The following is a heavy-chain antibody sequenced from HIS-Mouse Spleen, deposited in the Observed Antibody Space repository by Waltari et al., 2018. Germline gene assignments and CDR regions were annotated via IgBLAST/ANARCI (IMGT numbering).Heavy chain of an antibody. V-gene: IGHV4-39*07. J-gene: IGHJ2*01. CDR2: SYYSGST. CDR1: GGSISSSSYY. CDR3: AREIPYSSSWYDWYFDL. D-gene: IGHD6-13*01. Sequence: QLQLQESGPGLVKPSETLSLTCTVSGGSISSSSYYWGWIRQPPGKGLEWIGSSYYSGSTYYTPALNGRVTIAGDTSKNQFSLKLSSVTAADTAVYYCAREIPYSSSWYDWYFDLWGRGTLVTVSS.